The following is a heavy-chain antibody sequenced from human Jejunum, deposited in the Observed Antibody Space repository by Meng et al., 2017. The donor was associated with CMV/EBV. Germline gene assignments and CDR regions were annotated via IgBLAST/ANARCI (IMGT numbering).Heavy chain of an antibody. CDR1: RYN. CDR3: AREAGPGIVVTTAASYFDQ. J-gene: IGHJ4*02. D-gene: IGHD2-2*01. V-gene: IGHV3-21*01. Sequence: RYNLKWVRQAPGKGPEWVSFISGSSNYIFYAESMKGRFTISRDNAKNSLYLQMNSLRDEDTAVYYCAREAGPGIVVTTAASYFDQWGQGTLVTVSS. CDR2: ISGSSNYI.